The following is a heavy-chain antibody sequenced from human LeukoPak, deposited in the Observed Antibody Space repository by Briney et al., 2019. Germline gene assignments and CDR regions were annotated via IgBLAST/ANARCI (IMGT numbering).Heavy chain of an antibody. V-gene: IGHV1-2*02. CDR1: GYTFTGYY. Sequence: ASVKVSCKASGYTFTGYYMHWVRQAPGKELEGMGWINPNSGGTNYAQKFQGRVTMTRDTSISTAYMELSRLRSDDTAVYYCAKCLAYCGGDCYYVLGYWGQGTLVTVSS. J-gene: IGHJ4*02. D-gene: IGHD2-21*02. CDR2: INPNSGGT. CDR3: AKCLAYCGGDCYYVLGY.